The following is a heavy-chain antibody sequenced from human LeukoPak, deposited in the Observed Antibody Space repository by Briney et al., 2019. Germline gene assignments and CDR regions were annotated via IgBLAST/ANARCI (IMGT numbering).Heavy chain of an antibody. CDR3: ARDRGSNYYDSSGSSLFDY. V-gene: IGHV1-8*01. D-gene: IGHD3-22*01. J-gene: IGHJ4*02. Sequence: ASVKVSCKASGYTFTSYDINWVRQATGQGLEWMGWMNPNSGNTGYAQKFQGRVTMTRNTSISTAYMELSSLRSEDTAVYYCARDRGSNYYDSSGSSLFDYWGQGTLVTVSS. CDR2: MNPNSGNT. CDR1: GYTFTSYD.